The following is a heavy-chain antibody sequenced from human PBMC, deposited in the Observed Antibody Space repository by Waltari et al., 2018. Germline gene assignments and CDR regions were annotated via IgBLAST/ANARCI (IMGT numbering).Heavy chain of an antibody. Sequence: EVQLVESGGGLVQPGGSLRLSCAASGFPFSSYWMHWVRQAPGKGLVWVSRINTDGSSTSYADSVKGRFTISRDNAKNTLYLQMNSLRAEDTAVYYCARDKMYYYDSSGYYFRAFDIWGQGTMVTVSS. V-gene: IGHV3-74*01. J-gene: IGHJ3*02. D-gene: IGHD3-22*01. CDR2: INTDGSST. CDR3: ARDKMYYYDSSGYYFRAFDI. CDR1: GFPFSSYW.